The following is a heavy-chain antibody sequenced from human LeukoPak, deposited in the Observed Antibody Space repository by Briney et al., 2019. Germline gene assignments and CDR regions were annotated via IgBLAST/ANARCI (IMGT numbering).Heavy chain of an antibody. V-gene: IGHV4-59*01. CDR1: GGSISSYF. D-gene: IGHD3-3*01. J-gene: IGHJ5*02. Sequence: PSETLSLTCTVSGGSISSYFWYWTRQPPGEGLEWIGSIYYTGSTNCNPSLKSRVTISVDMSKNQFFLKLNSVTAADTAVYYCARGLRFFTNWFDPWGQGTLVTVSS. CDR3: ARGLRFFTNWFDP. CDR2: IYYTGST.